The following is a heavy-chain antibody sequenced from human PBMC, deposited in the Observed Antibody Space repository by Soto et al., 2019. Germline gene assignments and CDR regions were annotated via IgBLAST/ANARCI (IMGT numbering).Heavy chain of an antibody. J-gene: IGHJ3*02. CDR2: ISYDGSNK. CDR3: AKDLYSSRNDAFDI. Sequence: PGGSLRLSCAASGFTFSSYGMHWVRQAPGKGLEWVAVISYDGSNKYYADSVKGRFTISRDNSKNTLYLQMNSLRPEDTAVYHCAKDLYSSRNDAFDIWGQGTMVTVSS. D-gene: IGHD6-13*01. V-gene: IGHV3-30*18. CDR1: GFTFSSYG.